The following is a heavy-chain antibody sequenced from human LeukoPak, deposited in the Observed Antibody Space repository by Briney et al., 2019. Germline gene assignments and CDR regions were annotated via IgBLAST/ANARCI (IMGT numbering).Heavy chain of an antibody. CDR1: GFTFSNYW. V-gene: IGHV3-74*01. CDR2: INSDGSSR. CDR3: ASGSSQRIAAGGDY. Sequence: PGGSLRLSCAASGFTFSNYWMHWVRQAPGKGLVWVSRINSDGSSRNYADSVKGRFTISRDNAKNTLYLQMNSPRAEDTAVYYCASGSSQRIAAGGDYWGQGTLVTVSS. D-gene: IGHD6-13*01. J-gene: IGHJ4*02.